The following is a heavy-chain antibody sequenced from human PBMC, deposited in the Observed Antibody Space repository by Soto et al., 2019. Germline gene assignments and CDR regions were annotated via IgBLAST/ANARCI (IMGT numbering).Heavy chain of an antibody. J-gene: IGHJ4*02. D-gene: IGHD3-10*01. Sequence: PGGSLRLSCAASGFTFSSFWMSWVRQAPGKGLEWVANIKTDGSETHYVDSVKGRFTISRDNPKTSLFLQMNSLRVEDTAVYFCTSDRYKRFYHGSGSYPYYWGQGTPVTVSS. V-gene: IGHV3-7*03. CDR2: IKTDGSET. CDR1: GFTFSSFW. CDR3: TSDRYKRFYHGSGSYPYY.